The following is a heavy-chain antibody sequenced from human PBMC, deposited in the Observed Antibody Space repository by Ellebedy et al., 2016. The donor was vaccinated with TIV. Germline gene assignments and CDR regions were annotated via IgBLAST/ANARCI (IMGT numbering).Heavy chain of an antibody. CDR3: AVGRPNYGDFPS. V-gene: IGHV3-53*01. D-gene: IGHD4-17*01. Sequence: GESLKISXAASGFTVSSNYMSWVRQAPGRGLEWVSVIYAGGTTDYVASVKGRFSISRDTSKNTLFLQMHSLRADDTAIYYCAVGRPNYGDFPSWGQGTLVTVSS. J-gene: IGHJ5*02. CDR2: IYAGGTT. CDR1: GFTVSSNY.